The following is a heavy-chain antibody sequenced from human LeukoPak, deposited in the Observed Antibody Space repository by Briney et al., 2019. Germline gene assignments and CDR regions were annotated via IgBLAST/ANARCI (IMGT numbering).Heavy chain of an antibody. CDR3: AREGDYDAFDI. V-gene: IGHV1-8*03. J-gene: IGHJ3*02. Sequence: ASVKVSCKASGYTFTSYDISWVRQATGQGLEWAGWMNPNSGNTGYAQKFQGRVTITRNTSISTAYMELSSLRSEDTAVYYCAREGDYDAFDIWGQGTMVTVSS. CDR1: GYTFTSYD. D-gene: IGHD4-17*01. CDR2: MNPNSGNT.